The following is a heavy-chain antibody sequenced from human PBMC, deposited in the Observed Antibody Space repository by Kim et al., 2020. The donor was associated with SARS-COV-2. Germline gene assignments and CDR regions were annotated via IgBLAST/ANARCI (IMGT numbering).Heavy chain of an antibody. CDR3: ARDPGGHIVVVTAPFDY. D-gene: IGHD2-21*02. CDR2: IIPILGIA. CDR1: GGTFSSYA. Sequence: SVKVSCKASGGTFSSYAISWVRQAPGQGLEWMGRIIPILGIANYAQKFQGRVTITADKSTSTAYMELSSLRSEDTAGYYCARDPGGHIVVVTAPFDYWGQGTLVTVSS. J-gene: IGHJ4*02. V-gene: IGHV1-69*04.